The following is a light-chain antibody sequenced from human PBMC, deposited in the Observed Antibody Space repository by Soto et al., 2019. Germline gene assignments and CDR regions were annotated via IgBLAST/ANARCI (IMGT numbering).Light chain of an antibody. V-gene: IGKV4-1*01. CDR2: WAS. Sequence: DIVMTQSPDSLAVSLGERATINCKSSQSILYSSNNKNYLAWYQQKAGQPPKLLIYWASTRESGVPDRFSGSGSGTDFTLTISRLQAEDVAVYYCQQYYGTPYTFGQGTKLEIK. CDR1: QSILYSSNNKNY. J-gene: IGKJ2*01. CDR3: QQYYGTPYT.